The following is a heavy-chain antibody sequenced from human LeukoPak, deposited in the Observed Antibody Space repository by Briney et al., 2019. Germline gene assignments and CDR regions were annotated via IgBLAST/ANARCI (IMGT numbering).Heavy chain of an antibody. Sequence: SETLSLTCTVSGGSISSGGYYWSWIRQHPGKGLEWIGYIYYSGGTYYNPSLKSRVTISVDTSKNQFSLKLSSVTAADTAVYYCARGGPYSGSYFDYWGQGTLVTVSS. CDR3: ARGGPYSGSYFDY. D-gene: IGHD1-26*01. CDR2: IYYSGGT. CDR1: GGSISSGGYY. J-gene: IGHJ4*02. V-gene: IGHV4-31*03.